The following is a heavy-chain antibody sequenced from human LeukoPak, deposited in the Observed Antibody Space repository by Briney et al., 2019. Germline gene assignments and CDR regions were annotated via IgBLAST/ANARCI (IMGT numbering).Heavy chain of an antibody. V-gene: IGHV4-61*02. Sequence: SETLSLTCTVSGNSISSGDNYWSWIRQPAGKGLEWIGRIYTSGSTNYNPSLKSRVTISGDTSKNQFSLKLSSVTAADTAVYYCAREDSSSSLIYYWGQGTLVTVSS. CDR1: GNSISSGDNY. CDR3: AREDSSSSLIYY. CDR2: IYTSGST. D-gene: IGHD6-6*01. J-gene: IGHJ4*02.